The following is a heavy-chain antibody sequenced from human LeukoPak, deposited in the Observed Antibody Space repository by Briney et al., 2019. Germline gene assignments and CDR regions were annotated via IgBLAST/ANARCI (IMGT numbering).Heavy chain of an antibody. Sequence: PSETLSLTCAVYGGSFSGYYWSWIRQPPGKGLEWIGEINHSGSTNYNPSLKSRVTISVDTSKNQFSLKLSSVTAADTAVYYCARAHHVSSWYMLWGQGTLVTVSS. V-gene: IGHV4-34*01. D-gene: IGHD6-13*01. CDR1: GGSFSGYY. CDR2: INHSGST. J-gene: IGHJ4*02. CDR3: ARAHHVSSWYML.